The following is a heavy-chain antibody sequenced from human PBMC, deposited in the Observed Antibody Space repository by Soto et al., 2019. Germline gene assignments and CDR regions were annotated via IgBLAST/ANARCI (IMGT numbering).Heavy chain of an antibody. CDR2: ISGSGGGT. CDR1: GYTFSSFD. CDR3: AHRTGFDY. V-gene: IGHV3-23*01. Sequence: EVQLWESGGGLVQPGGSLRLSCAASGYTFSSFDMSWVRQAPGKGLEWVSTISGSGGGTNYADSVKGRFTISRDISTYTVYLQLNSLRAEDTAVYYCAHRTGFDYWGQGDLVTVSS. J-gene: IGHJ4*02.